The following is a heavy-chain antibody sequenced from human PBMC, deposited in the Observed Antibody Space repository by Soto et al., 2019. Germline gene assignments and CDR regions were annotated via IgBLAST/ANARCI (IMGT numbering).Heavy chain of an antibody. Sequence: QVQLVQSGAEVKKPGSSVKVSCKASGGTFSSYAISWVRQAPGQGLEWMGGIIPIFGTANYAQKFQGRVTITADESTSTAYMELSSLRSEDTAVYYCAGRYSYGPIDYYYYYYGMDVWGQGTTVTVSS. J-gene: IGHJ6*02. V-gene: IGHV1-69*01. CDR2: IIPIFGTA. D-gene: IGHD5-18*01. CDR3: AGRYSYGPIDYYYYYYGMDV. CDR1: GGTFSSYA.